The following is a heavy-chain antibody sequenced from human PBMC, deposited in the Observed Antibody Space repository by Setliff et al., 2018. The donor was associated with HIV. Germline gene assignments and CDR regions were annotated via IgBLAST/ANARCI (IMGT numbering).Heavy chain of an antibody. D-gene: IGHD6-19*01. CDR1: GFIFSNYR. Sequence: LRLSCAASGFIFSNYRMNWVRQAPGKGLEWVSSISSSSTYTFYADSVKGRFTISRDNAKNSLYLQMNSLRAEDTAVYYCARLMYSSGPGSFDYWGQGTLVTV. CDR3: ARLMYSSGPGSFDY. J-gene: IGHJ4*02. CDR2: ISSSSTYT. V-gene: IGHV3-21*01.